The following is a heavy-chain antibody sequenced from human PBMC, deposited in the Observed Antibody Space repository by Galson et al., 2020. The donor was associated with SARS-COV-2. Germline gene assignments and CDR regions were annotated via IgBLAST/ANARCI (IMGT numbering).Heavy chain of an antibody. D-gene: IGHD6-19*01. CDR1: GSTFTSYE. CDR2: MNPNRGNT. V-gene: IGHV1-8*01. CDR3: ARGGLIAVAGTYYFDY. Sequence: ASVKVSCNASGSTFTSYEIHCVRQATGHGLEWMGWMNPNRGNTGYAQKFQGSVTMTRNTSISTAYMELSSLRSEDTAVYYCARGGLIAVAGTYYFDYWGQGTLVTVSS. J-gene: IGHJ4*02.